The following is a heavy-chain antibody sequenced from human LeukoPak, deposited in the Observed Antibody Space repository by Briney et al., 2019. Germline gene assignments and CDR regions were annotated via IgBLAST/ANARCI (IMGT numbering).Heavy chain of an antibody. CDR1: GFSFRRYD. V-gene: IGHV3-30*04. CDR2: TSYDGTSE. CDR3: ARAKGLAGSYLDNWFDP. D-gene: IGHD1-26*01. J-gene: IGHJ5*02. Sequence: GGSLRLSCAASGFSFRRYDMHWVRQAPGKGLEWVAATSYDGTSERYADFVKGRFSMSRDNSRNTLSLQMDTLRHEDTAIYYCARAKGLAGSYLDNWFDPWGQGTRVIVSS.